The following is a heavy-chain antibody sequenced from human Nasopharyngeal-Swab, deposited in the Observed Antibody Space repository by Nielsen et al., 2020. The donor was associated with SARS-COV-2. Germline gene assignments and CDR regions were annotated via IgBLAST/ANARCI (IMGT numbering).Heavy chain of an antibody. CDR2: TSSRSGDI. V-gene: IGHV3-21*01. D-gene: IGHD6-13*01. J-gene: IGHJ4*02. CDR3: ARDLEGIFDH. Sequence: WIRQPPGKGLEWVSSTSSRSGDISYTDSVKGRFAISRDNAKNSLYRQMNSLRVEDTAVYYFARDLEGIFDHWGQGALVTVSS.